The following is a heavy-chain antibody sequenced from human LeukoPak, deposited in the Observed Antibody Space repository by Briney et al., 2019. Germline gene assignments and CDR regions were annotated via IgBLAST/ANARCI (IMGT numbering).Heavy chain of an antibody. CDR1: GFTFSTYW. D-gene: IGHD6-19*01. Sequence: TGGSLRLSCAASGFTFSTYWMSWVRQAPGKGLEWVSAISGSGGSTYYADSVKGRFTISRDNSKNTLYLQMNSLRAEDTAVYYCAKGLVAVAGTAFDYWGQGTLVTVSS. J-gene: IGHJ4*02. V-gene: IGHV3-23*01. CDR2: ISGSGGST. CDR3: AKGLVAVAGTAFDY.